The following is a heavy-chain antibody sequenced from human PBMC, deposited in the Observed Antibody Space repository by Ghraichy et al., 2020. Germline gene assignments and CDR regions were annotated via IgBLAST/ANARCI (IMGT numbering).Heavy chain of an antibody. D-gene: IGHD5-12*01. J-gene: IGHJ4*02. V-gene: IGHV3-15*07. CDR3: TTAGRVATTIRRGGFDY. CDR2: IKSKTDGGTT. Sequence: GGSLRLSCAASGFTFSNAWMNWVRQAPGKGLEWVGRIKSKTDGGTTDYAAPVKGRFTISRDDSKNTLYLQMNSLKTEDTAVYYCTTAGRVATTIRRGGFDYWGQGTLVTVSS. CDR1: GFTFSNAW.